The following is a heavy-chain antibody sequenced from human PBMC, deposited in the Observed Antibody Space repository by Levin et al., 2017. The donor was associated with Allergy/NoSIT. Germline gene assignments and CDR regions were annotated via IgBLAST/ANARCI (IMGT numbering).Heavy chain of an antibody. CDR2: IYYSGST. V-gene: IGHV4-31*03. Sequence: RTSETLSLTCTVSGDSITNGFYYWSWIRHHPGKGLEWIGYIYYSGSTYYNPSLKSRVSISVDTSANQFSLTLSSVTAADTAVYYCARTPNSGYYHDPYWYFDLWGRGTLVTVSS. CDR1: GDSITNGFYY. CDR3: ARTPNSGYYHDPYWYFDL. D-gene: IGHD3-22*01. J-gene: IGHJ2*01.